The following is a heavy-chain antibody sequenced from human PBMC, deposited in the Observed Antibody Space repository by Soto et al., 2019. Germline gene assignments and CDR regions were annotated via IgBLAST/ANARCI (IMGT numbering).Heavy chain of an antibody. J-gene: IGHJ4*02. D-gene: IGHD6-19*01. Sequence: PGESLKISCEASGYSFTSYWIGWVRQMPGKGLEWMGIIYPIDSDTRYSPSFQGQVTISADKSISTAYLQWGSLKASDTAMYYCAILEYSSGQRYFDYWGQGTLVTVSS. CDR1: GYSFTSYW. V-gene: IGHV5-51*01. CDR2: IYPIDSDT. CDR3: AILEYSSGQRYFDY.